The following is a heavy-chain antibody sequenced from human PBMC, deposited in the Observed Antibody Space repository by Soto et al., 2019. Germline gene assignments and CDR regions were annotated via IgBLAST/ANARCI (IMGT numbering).Heavy chain of an antibody. CDR3: ARDHYDFWSGYSNWFDP. Sequence: ASVKVSCKASGYTFTGYYMHWVRQAPGQGLEWMGWINPNSGGTNYAQKFQGRVTMTRDTSISTAYMELSRLRSDDTAVYYCARDHYDFWSGYSNWFDPWGPGTLVPVYS. CDR2: INPNSGGT. CDR1: GYTFTGYY. D-gene: IGHD3-3*01. V-gene: IGHV1-2*02. J-gene: IGHJ5*02.